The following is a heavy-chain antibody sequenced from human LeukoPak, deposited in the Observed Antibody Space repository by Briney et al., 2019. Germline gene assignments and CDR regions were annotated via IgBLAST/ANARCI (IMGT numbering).Heavy chain of an antibody. CDR1: GFTFADYP. CDR2: IRSKAYGGKT. Sequence: GGSLRLSCTASGFTFADYPMSWVRQAPGKGLEWVGFIRSKAYGGKTEYAASVKGRFTISRHESKSITYLQMNSLKTEDTGVYYCASSRRRDVVVVPAPDYWGQGTLVTVSS. V-gene: IGHV3-49*04. D-gene: IGHD2-2*01. CDR3: ASSRRRDVVVVPAPDY. J-gene: IGHJ4*02.